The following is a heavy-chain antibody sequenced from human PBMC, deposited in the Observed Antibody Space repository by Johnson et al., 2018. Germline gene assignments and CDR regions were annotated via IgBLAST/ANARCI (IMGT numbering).Heavy chain of an antibody. D-gene: IGHD2-2*01. V-gene: IGHV3-74*01. CDR3: ARYSSTYDAFDI. CDR1: GFTFSSYW. J-gene: IGHJ3*02. CDR2: VNSDGYST. Sequence: VQLQESGGGLVQPGGSLRLSCAASGFTFSSYWMNWVRQAPGKGLVWVSRVNSDGYSTAYVDSVKGRFTISRDNAKNTLYLQMNSLRAEDTAVYYCARYSSTYDAFDIWGQGTMVTVSS.